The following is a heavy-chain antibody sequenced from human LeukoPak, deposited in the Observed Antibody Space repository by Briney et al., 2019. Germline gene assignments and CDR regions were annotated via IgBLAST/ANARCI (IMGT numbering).Heavy chain of an antibody. CDR2: IRYDGSNK. CDR1: GFTFSSYG. J-gene: IGHJ5*02. V-gene: IGHV3-30*02. Sequence: GGSLRLSCAASGFTFSSYGMHWVRQAPGKGLEWVAFIRYDGSNKYYADSVKGRFTISRDNSKNTLYLQMNSLRAEDTAVYYCAKDLSTYYYGSGSYPWFDPWGQGTLVAVSS. D-gene: IGHD3-10*01. CDR3: AKDLSTYYYGSGSYPWFDP.